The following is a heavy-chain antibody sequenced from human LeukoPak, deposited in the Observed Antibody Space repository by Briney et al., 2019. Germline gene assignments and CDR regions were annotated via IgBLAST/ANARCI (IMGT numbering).Heavy chain of an antibody. CDR1: GFTFSTYW. J-gene: IGHJ6*02. D-gene: IGHD1-26*01. CDR3: ARYGIVGVDV. Sequence: QSGGSLRLSCAVSGFTFSTYWMSWVRQAPGKGLEWVANIKQDGSEKYYVDSVKGRFTISRDNAKNSLYLQMNSLRAEDTSVYYCARYGIVGVDVWGQGTTVTVSS. CDR2: IKQDGSEK. V-gene: IGHV3-7*01.